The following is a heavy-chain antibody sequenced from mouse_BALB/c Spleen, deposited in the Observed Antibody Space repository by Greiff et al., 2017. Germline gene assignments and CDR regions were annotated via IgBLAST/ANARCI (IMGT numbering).Heavy chain of an antibody. J-gene: IGHJ4*01. CDR1: GYSITSDYA. Sequence: EVHLVESGPGLVKPSQSLSLTCTVTGYSITSDYAWNWIRQFPGNKLEWMGYISYSGSTSYNPSLKSRISITRDTSKNQFFLQLNSVTTEDTATYYCSRSGYGNYNAMDYWGQGTSVTVSS. CDR2: ISYSGST. V-gene: IGHV3-2*02. D-gene: IGHD2-10*02. CDR3: SRSGYGNYNAMDY.